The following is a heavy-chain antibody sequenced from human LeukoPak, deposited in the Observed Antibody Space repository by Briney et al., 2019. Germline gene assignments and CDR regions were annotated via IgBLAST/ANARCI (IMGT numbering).Heavy chain of an antibody. J-gene: IGHJ1*01. CDR1: GFTFSSYA. CDR2: ISGSGGST. Sequence: PGGSLRLSCAASGFTFSSYAMSWVRQAPGKGLEWVSAISGSGGSTYYADSVKGRFTISRDNAKNTLYLQMNSLRAEDTAVYYCAKDPYSSGWYGFFQHWGQGTLVTVSS. D-gene: IGHD6-19*01. CDR3: AKDPYSSGWYGFFQH. V-gene: IGHV3-23*01.